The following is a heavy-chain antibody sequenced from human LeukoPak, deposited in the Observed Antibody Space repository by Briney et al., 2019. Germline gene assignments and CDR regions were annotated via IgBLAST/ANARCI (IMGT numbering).Heavy chain of an antibody. J-gene: IGHJ4*02. D-gene: IGHD3-10*01. Sequence: GGSLRLSCEASGLTFSSYGMHWVRRAPGKGLEWMTVISHDGSNKYYVDSVKGRFTISRDNSKSTLYLQMNSLRAEDTAVYYCAKEGYYGSGSFPDSWGQGTLVTVSS. V-gene: IGHV3-30*18. CDR2: ISHDGSNK. CDR1: GLTFSSYG. CDR3: AKEGYYGSGSFPDS.